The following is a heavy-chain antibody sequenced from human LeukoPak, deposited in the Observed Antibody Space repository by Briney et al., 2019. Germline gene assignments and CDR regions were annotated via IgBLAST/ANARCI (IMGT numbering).Heavy chain of an antibody. V-gene: IGHV3-30*02. CDR2: IRYDGTNK. J-gene: IGHJ4*02. Sequence: GSLRLSCAASGFTFSSYGMHWVRQAPGKGLEWVAFIRYDGTNKYYADSVRGRFTISRDNAKNSLYLQMNSLRAEDTAVYYCARVVDFDYWGQGTLVTVSS. CDR3: ARVVDFDY. CDR1: GFTFSSYG.